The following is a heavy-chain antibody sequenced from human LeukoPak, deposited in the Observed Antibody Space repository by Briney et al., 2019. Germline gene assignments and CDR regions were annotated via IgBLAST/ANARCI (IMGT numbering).Heavy chain of an antibody. CDR1: GGTFSSYA. D-gene: IGHD1-1*01. CDR2: IIPILGIA. CDR3: ARRGNWNDGGFDY. V-gene: IGHV1-69*04. J-gene: IGHJ4*02. Sequence: SVKVSCKASGGTFSSYAISWVRQAPGQGLEWMGRIIPILGIANYAQKFQGRVTMTRDMSTSTVYMELSSLRSEDTAVYYCARRGNWNDGGFDYWGQGTLVTVSP.